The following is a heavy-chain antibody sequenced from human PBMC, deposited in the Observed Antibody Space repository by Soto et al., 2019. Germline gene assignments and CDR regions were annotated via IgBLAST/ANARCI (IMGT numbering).Heavy chain of an antibody. J-gene: IGHJ4*02. CDR2: MNPNAGNS. CDR1: GYTFTSYD. V-gene: IGHV1-8*01. CDR3: ARRAETNGWNGFGADKYYFDF. D-gene: IGHD1-1*01. Sequence: ASVKVSCKASGYTFTSYDIYWVRQATGQGLEWMGWMNPNAGNSGYAQKFQGRVTMTSDTSISTAHMELSSLRSEDTAVYYCARRAETNGWNGFGADKYYFDFWGQGTLVTVSS.